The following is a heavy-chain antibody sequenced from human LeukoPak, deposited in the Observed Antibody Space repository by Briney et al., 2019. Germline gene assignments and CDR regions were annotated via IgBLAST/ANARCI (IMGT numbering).Heavy chain of an antibody. Sequence: GASVKVSCKASGYTFTSYGISWVRQAPGQGLEWMGWISAYNGNTNYAQKVQGRVTMTIDTSTSTAYMELRSLRSDDTAVYYCARSRYHYDSSGYPLFDYWGQGTLVTVSS. CDR1: GYTFTSYG. V-gene: IGHV1-18*01. CDR3: ARSRYHYDSSGYPLFDY. J-gene: IGHJ4*02. CDR2: ISAYNGNT. D-gene: IGHD3-22*01.